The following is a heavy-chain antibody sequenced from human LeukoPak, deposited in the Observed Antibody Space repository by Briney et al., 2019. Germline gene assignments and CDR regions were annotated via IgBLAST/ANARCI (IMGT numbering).Heavy chain of an antibody. Sequence: PGESLRLSCAASGFTFSSYTMNWVRQAPGKGLEWVSYISDSSSTIYYADSVKGRFTISRDNVKNSLYLQMNSLRAEDTAVYYCTTYGSGRKFDYWGQGILVTVSS. CDR1: GFTFSSYT. CDR2: ISDSSSTI. D-gene: IGHD3-10*01. V-gene: IGHV3-48*01. CDR3: TTYGSGRKFDY. J-gene: IGHJ4*02.